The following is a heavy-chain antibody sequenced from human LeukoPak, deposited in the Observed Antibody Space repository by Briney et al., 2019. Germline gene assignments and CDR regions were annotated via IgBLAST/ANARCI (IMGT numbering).Heavy chain of an antibody. CDR1: GYTLTELS. CDR2: FDPEDGET. V-gene: IGHV1-24*01. D-gene: IGHD1-14*01. CDR3: ATEQAGDYWYFDL. Sequence: ASVTVSCKVSGYTLTELSMHWVRQAPGKGLEWMGGFDPEDGETIYAQKFQGRVAMTEDTSTDTAYMELSSLRSEDTAVYYCATEQAGDYWYFDLWGRGTLVTVSS. J-gene: IGHJ2*01.